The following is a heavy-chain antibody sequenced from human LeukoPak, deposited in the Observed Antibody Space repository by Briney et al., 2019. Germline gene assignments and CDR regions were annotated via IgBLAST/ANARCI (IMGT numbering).Heavy chain of an antibody. CDR3: ASGSYYSPYYYYYYMDV. Sequence: HSGGSLRLSCAASGFTFSSYAMSWVRQAPGKGLEWVSAISVSGGSTYYADSVKGRFTVSRDNSKNTLYLQMDSLRAGDTAVYYCASGSYYSPYYYYYYMDVWGKGTTVTVSS. J-gene: IGHJ6*03. V-gene: IGHV3-23*01. CDR2: ISVSGGST. CDR1: GFTFSSYA. D-gene: IGHD1-26*01.